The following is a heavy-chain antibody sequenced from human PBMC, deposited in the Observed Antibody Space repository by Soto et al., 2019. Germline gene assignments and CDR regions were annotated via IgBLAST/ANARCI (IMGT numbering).Heavy chain of an antibody. Sequence: SETLSLTCAVYGGSFSGYYWSWIRQPPGKGLEWIGEINHSGSTNYNPSLKSRVTISVDTSKNQFSLKLSSVTAADTAVYYCARADCGGDCYSDYWGQGTLVTVSS. V-gene: IGHV4-34*01. J-gene: IGHJ4*02. CDR3: ARADCGGDCYSDY. CDR2: INHSGST. D-gene: IGHD2-21*02. CDR1: GGSFSGYY.